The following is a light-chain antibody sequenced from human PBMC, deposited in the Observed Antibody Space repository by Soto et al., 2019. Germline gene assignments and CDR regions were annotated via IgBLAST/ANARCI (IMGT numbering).Light chain of an antibody. V-gene: IGLV2-14*01. CDR2: EVS. CDR3: SSYTTSSTLV. CDR1: SSDVGGHNY. Sequence: QSALTQPASVSGSPGQSITISCTGTSSDVGGHNYVSWYQQHPGIAPKLMISEVSNRPSGFSNRFSGSKSGNTASLTISGLQAEDEADYYCSSYTTSSTLVFGGGTKVTVL. J-gene: IGLJ2*01.